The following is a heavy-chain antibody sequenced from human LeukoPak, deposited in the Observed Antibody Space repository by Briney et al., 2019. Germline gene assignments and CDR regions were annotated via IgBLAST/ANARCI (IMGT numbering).Heavy chain of an antibody. V-gene: IGHV3-23*01. D-gene: IGHD3-16*01. CDR3: ARALYRGYYFDY. J-gene: IGHJ4*02. Sequence: PGGSLRLSCAASGFTFSSYAMSWVGQAPGKGLEWVSAIGASGATPYYADSVKGRFTISRDNSKNTLYLQMNSLRPEDTAVYYCARALYRGYYFDYWGQGTLVTVSS. CDR2: IGASGATP. CDR1: GFTFSSYA.